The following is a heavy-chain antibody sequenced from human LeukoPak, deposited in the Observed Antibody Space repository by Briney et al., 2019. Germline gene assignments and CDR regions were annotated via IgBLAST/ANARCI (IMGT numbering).Heavy chain of an antibody. Sequence: GSLRLSCAASGFTVSSNYMSWVRQPPGKGLEWIGEINHSGSTNYNPSLKSRVTISVDTSKNQFSLKLSSVTAADTAVYYCARPVTKGYCSSTSCYIYYYYYMDVWGKGTTVTVSS. CDR2: INHSGST. V-gene: IGHV4-34*01. CDR1: GFTVSSNY. CDR3: ARPVTKGYCSSTSCYIYYYYYMDV. J-gene: IGHJ6*03. D-gene: IGHD2-2*02.